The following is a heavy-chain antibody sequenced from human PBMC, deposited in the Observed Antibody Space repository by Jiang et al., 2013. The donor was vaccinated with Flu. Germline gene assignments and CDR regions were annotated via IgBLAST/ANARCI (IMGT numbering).Heavy chain of an antibody. CDR2: IYHSGST. CDR1: GYSISSGYY. J-gene: IGHJ4*02. Sequence: SLTCAVSGYSISSGYYWGWIRQPPGKGLEWIGSIYHSGSTYYNPSLKSRVTISVDTSKNQFXLKLSSVTAADTAVYYCARHDPNYYDILTGYYPTYFDYWGQGTLVTVSS. V-gene: IGHV4-38-2*01. D-gene: IGHD3-9*01. CDR3: ARHDPNYYDILTGYYPTYFDY.